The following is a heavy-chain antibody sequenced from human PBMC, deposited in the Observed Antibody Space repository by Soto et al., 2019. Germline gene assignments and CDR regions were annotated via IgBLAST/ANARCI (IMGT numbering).Heavy chain of an antibody. J-gene: IGHJ4*02. CDR2: IRGSGDET. CDR3: AKGYTSGWYHIDY. V-gene: IGHV3-23*01. CDR1: GFTFSSYA. D-gene: IGHD6-19*01. Sequence: PGGSLRPSCAASGFTFSSYAMSWVRQAPGKGLEWVSTIRGSGDETYYADSVKGRFTISRDNSKNTVYLHMNSLRVEDTAVYYCAKGYTSGWYHIDYWGQGTLVTVSS.